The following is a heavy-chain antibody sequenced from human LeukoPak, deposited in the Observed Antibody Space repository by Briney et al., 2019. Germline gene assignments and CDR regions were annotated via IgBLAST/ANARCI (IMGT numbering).Heavy chain of an antibody. CDR1: GFTFSNFN. CDR3: ARVQDGYSIA. Sequence: GGSLRLSCAVSGFTFSNFNMNWVRQAPGKGLEWVSFISSSSNYIYYADSVKGRFTVSRDNAKISLYLQMNSLRAEDTAVYYCARVQDGYSIAWGQGTLVTVSS. V-gene: IGHV3-21*01. J-gene: IGHJ5*02. D-gene: IGHD5-18*01. CDR2: ISSSSNYI.